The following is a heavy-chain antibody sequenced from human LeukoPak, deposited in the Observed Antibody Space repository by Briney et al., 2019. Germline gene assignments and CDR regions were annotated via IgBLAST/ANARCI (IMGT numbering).Heavy chain of an antibody. J-gene: IGHJ3*02. Sequence: SETLSLTCAVYGGSFSGYYWSWIRQPPGKGLEWIGEINHSGSTNYNPSLKSRVTISVDTSKNQFSLKLSSVTAADTAVYYCARGGLQDAFDIWDQGTMVTVSS. CDR2: INHSGST. D-gene: IGHD5-24*01. CDR3: ARGGLQDAFDI. CDR1: GGSFSGYY. V-gene: IGHV4-34*01.